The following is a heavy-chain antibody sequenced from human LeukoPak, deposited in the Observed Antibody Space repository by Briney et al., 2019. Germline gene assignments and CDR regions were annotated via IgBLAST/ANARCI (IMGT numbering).Heavy chain of an antibody. J-gene: IGHJ6*02. CDR1: GFTFSDYY. Sequence: GGSLRLSCAASGFTFSDYYMSWIRQAPGKGLEWVSYISSSGSTIYYADSVKGRFTISRDNAKSSLYLQMNSLRAEDRAVYYCARDSRRFGSKYYYYGMDVWGQGTTVTVSS. D-gene: IGHD5-24*01. CDR3: ARDSRRFGSKYYYYGMDV. V-gene: IGHV3-11*01. CDR2: ISSSGSTI.